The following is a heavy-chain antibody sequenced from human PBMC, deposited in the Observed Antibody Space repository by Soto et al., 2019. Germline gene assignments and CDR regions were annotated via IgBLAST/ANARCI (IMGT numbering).Heavy chain of an antibody. V-gene: IGHV3-23*01. D-gene: IGHD6-19*01. CDR3: ANVVSAGSGWYLFEY. J-gene: IGHJ4*02. CDR1: GFIFGSYA. Sequence: EVQLLESGGGLVQPGGSLRLSCAASGFIFGSYAMSWVRQAPGKGLEWVSAISGSGVSTYYADSGKGRFTISRDNSKNTLYLQMNSLRAEDTAVYFCANVVSAGSGWYLFEYWGQGTLVTVSS. CDR2: ISGSGVST.